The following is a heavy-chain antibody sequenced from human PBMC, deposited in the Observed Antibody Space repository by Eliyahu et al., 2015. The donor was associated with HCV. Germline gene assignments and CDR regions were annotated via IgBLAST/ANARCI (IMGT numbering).Heavy chain of an antibody. CDR1: GFTFSXAW. J-gene: IGHJ6*02. Sequence: EVQLVESGGGLVKPGGSFRLSCAASGFTFSXAWMNWVRQAPGKGLEWVGRIKSKTDGGTTDYAAPVKGRFTISRDDSKNTLYLQMNSLKTEDTAVYYCTTAQYDFWSGYYYYYYGMDVWGQGTTVTVSS. CDR3: TTAQYDFWSGYYYYYYGMDV. V-gene: IGHV3-15*07. CDR2: IKSKTDGGTT. D-gene: IGHD3-3*01.